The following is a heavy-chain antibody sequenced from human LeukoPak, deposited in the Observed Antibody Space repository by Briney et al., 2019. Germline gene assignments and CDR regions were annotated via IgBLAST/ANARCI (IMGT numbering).Heavy chain of an antibody. D-gene: IGHD2-2*01. Sequence: PSETLSLTCTASGGYISSYYWSWIRQPPGKGLEWIGYIYYSGSTNYNPSPKSRVTISVDTSKNQFSLKLSSVTAADTDVYYCASAGSSTNGEIDYWGQGTLVTVSS. CDR1: GGYISSYY. J-gene: IGHJ4*02. CDR2: IYYSGST. V-gene: IGHV4-59*01. CDR3: ASAGSSTNGEIDY.